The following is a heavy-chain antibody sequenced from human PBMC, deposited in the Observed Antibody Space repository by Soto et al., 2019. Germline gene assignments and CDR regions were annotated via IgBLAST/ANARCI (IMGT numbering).Heavy chain of an antibody. CDR1: GGSISSSNW. V-gene: IGHV4-4*02. J-gene: IGHJ6*02. Sequence: QVQLQESGPGLVKPSGTLSLTCDVSGGSISSSNWWSWVRQPPGKGLEWIGEIYHSGSTNYNPSLKSRVTISVDKSKSKFSLKLSSVTAADTAVYYCARVSGSYFYGMAGGGQGIKGTVSS. D-gene: IGHD1-26*01. CDR3: ARVSGSYFYGMAG. CDR2: IYHSGST.